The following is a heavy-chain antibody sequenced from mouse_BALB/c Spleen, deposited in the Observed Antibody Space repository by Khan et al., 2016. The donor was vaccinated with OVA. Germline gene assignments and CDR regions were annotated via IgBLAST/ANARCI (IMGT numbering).Heavy chain of an antibody. CDR2: IYPGSGNT. J-gene: IGHJ4*01. CDR3: ARWGGNYKYYYALDY. Sequence: QVRLQQSGAELARPGASVKLSCKASGYTFADFYINWVKQRTGQGLEWIGEIYPGSGNTYYNEKFKGKATLNTDKSSTTAYMHLSSLTSEDSAVYFCARWGGNYKYYYALDYWGQGTSVTVSS. CDR1: GYTFADFY. D-gene: IGHD2-1*01. V-gene: IGHV1-77*01.